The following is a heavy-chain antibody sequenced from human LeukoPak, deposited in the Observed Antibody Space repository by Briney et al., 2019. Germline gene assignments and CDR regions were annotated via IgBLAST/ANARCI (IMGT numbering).Heavy chain of an antibody. J-gene: IGHJ4*02. Sequence: GASVKVSCKASGYTFTGYYMHWVRQAPGQGLEWRGWINPNSGGTNYAQKFQGRVTMTRDTSISTAYMELSRLRSDDTAVYYCARGPFLRYFDWSDGDYWGQGTLVTVSS. CDR2: INPNSGGT. CDR1: GYTFTGYY. CDR3: ARGPFLRYFDWSDGDY. D-gene: IGHD3-9*01. V-gene: IGHV1-2*02.